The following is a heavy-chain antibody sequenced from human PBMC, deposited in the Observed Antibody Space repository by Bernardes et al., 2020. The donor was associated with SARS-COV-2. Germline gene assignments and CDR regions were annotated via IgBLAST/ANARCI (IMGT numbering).Heavy chain of an antibody. CDR3: AKDRIAVAGTGLGYFDY. CDR1: GFTFSSYA. J-gene: IGHJ4*02. Sequence: GGSLRLSCAASGFTFSSYAMSWVRQAPGKGLEWVSAISGSGGSTYYADSVKGRFTISRDNSKNTLYLQMNSLRAEDTAVYYCAKDRIAVAGTGLGYFDYWGQGTLVTVSS. CDR2: ISGSGGST. D-gene: IGHD6-19*01. V-gene: IGHV3-23*01.